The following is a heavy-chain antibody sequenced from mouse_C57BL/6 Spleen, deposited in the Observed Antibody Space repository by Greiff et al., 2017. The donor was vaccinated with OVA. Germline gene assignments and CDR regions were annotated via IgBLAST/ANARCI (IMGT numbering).Heavy chain of an antibody. CDR1: GFTFSDFY. Sequence: EVKLVDSGGGLVQSGRSLRLSCATSGFTFSDFYMEWVRQAPGKGLEWIAASRNKANDYTTEYSASVKGRFIVSRDTSQSILYLQMNALRAEDTAIYYCARDGGLWYFDVWGTGTTVTVSS. J-gene: IGHJ1*03. CDR3: ARDGGLWYFDV. CDR2: SRNKANDYTT. V-gene: IGHV7-1*01.